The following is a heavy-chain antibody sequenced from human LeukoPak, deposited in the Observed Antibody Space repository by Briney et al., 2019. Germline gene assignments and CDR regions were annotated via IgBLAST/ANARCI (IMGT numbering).Heavy chain of an antibody. CDR1: GFTFTSYW. CDR3: ARGGFYSSGGIDH. CDR2: INSDGSST. Sequence: PGGSLRLSCAASGFTFTSYWMHWVRQAPGKGLVWVSRINSDGSSTSYADSVKGRFTISRDNAKNTLYLQMNSLRAEDTAVYYCARGGFYSSGGIDHWGQGTLVTVSS. D-gene: IGHD6-19*01. J-gene: IGHJ4*02. V-gene: IGHV3-74*01.